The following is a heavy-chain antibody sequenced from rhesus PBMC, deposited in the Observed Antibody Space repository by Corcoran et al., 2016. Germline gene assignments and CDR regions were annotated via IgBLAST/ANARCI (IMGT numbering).Heavy chain of an antibody. Sequence: QVQLQESGPGLVKPSETLSLTCAVSGGSISDDYYCSWIRQPPGKGLEWIGENNGNSGSTNYNPSLKSRVTISKDASTKQLSLKLSSVTAADTAVYYCASAVTGTNYCDSWGQGVLVTVSS. D-gene: IGHD1-26*01. CDR1: GGSISDDYY. CDR3: ASAVTGTNYCDS. V-gene: IGHV4-106*01. J-gene: IGHJ4*01. CDR2: NNGNSGST.